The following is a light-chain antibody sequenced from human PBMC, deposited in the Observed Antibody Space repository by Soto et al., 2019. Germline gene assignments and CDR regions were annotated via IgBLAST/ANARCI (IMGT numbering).Light chain of an antibody. CDR3: PQRNNWPPEWA. CDR2: DAS. J-gene: IGKJ1*01. V-gene: IGKV3-11*01. Sequence: EIVLTQSPANLSLSPGERATLSCSASQSVDNYLVWYQQKPGQAPTLLIDDASNRATGIPARFSASVSGTDFNLHISSLEPEDFTVYDCPQRNNWPPEWAFGQGTKVEGK. CDR1: QSVDNY.